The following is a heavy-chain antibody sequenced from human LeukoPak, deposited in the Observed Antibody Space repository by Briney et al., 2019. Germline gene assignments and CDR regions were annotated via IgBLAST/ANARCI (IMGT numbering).Heavy chain of an antibody. CDR2: IYYSGST. Sequence: SSETLSLICTVSGGSISSSSYYWGWIRQPPGKGLEWIGSIYYSGSTYYNPSLKSRVTISVDTSKNQFSLKLSSVTAADTAVYYCARGIWFGTSHYFDYWGQGTLVTVSS. D-gene: IGHD3-10*01. CDR1: GGSISSSSYY. J-gene: IGHJ4*02. V-gene: IGHV4-39*07. CDR3: ARGIWFGTSHYFDY.